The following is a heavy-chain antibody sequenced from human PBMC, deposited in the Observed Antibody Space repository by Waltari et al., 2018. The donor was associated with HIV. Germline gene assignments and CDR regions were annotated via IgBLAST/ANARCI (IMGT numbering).Heavy chain of an antibody. CDR3: AREGIVAAPFDF. CDR1: GFIFRDFA. Sequence: QVQLVESGGGLVQPGGSLRLSCAASGFIFRDFAIHWVRLAPGKGLEWVAVISRDGSSKYYADSVQGRFTISRDNSKNSLHLHMNSLRPKDTAVYYCAREGIVAAPFDFWGLGTLVTVSS. CDR2: ISRDGSSK. D-gene: IGHD2-15*01. J-gene: IGHJ4*02. V-gene: IGHV3-30*01.